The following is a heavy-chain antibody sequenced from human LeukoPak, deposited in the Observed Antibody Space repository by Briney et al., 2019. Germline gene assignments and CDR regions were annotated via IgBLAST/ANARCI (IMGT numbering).Heavy chain of an antibody. V-gene: IGHV3-23*01. CDR2: ISGSGGST. Sequence: GGSLRLSCAAFGFTFSSYAMSWVRQAPGKGLEWVSAISGSGGSTYYADSVKGRFTISRDNSKNTLYLQMNSLRPEDTALYFCAKEHREKSSREYDFWGQGTLVTVSS. D-gene: IGHD3-10*01. CDR1: GFTFSSYA. CDR3: AKEHREKSSREYDF. J-gene: IGHJ4*02.